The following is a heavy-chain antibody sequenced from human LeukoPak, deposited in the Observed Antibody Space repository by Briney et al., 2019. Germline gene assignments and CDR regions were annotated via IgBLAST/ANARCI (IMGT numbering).Heavy chain of an antibody. D-gene: IGHD3-10*01. CDR3: ARMVLWTGKYYYGMDV. CDR2: IYPGDSET. CDR1: GFNFNVYW. Sequence: GESLKISCKGPGFNFNVYWIGWVRQMPGKGLGWVGIIYPGDSETRYNPSFQGQVTISADKFISTAYLQWSSLKASDTAVYYCARMVLWTGKYYYGMDVWGQGTTVTVSS. V-gene: IGHV5-51*01. J-gene: IGHJ6*02.